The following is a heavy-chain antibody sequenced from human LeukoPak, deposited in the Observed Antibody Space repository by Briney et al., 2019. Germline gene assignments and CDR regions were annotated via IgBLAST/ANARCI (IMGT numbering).Heavy chain of an antibody. D-gene: IGHD3-10*01. CDR1: GGSFSGYY. V-gene: IGHV4-34*01. CDR3: ARRLPYGSGSYGY. Sequence: PSETLSLTCAVYGGSFSGYYWSWIRQPPGKGLEWIGEINHSGSTNYNPSLKSRVTISVDTSKNQFSLKLSSVTAADTGVYYCARRLPYGSGSYGYWGQGTLVTVSS. J-gene: IGHJ4*02. CDR2: INHSGST.